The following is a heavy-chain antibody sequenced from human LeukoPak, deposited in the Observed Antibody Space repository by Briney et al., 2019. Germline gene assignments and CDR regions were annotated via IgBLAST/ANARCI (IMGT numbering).Heavy chain of an antibody. D-gene: IGHD6-19*01. CDR3: AKVGVAGGYYWFDP. V-gene: IGHV3-23*01. Sequence: PGGSLRLSCAASGFTFSSYAVSWVRQAPGKGLEWVSAITGSGGYTYYAGSVKGRFTISRDNSKNTLYLQMNSLRAEDTAIYYCAKVGVAGGYYWFDPWGQGTLVTVSS. CDR2: ITGSGGYT. J-gene: IGHJ5*02. CDR1: GFTFSSYA.